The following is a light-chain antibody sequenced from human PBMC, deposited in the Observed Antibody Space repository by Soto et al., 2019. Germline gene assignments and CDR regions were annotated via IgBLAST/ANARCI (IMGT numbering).Light chain of an antibody. CDR1: QSVSSN. J-gene: IGKJ2*01. CDR2: GAS. V-gene: IGKV3D-15*02. Sequence: EIVMTPSPATLSVSPGERATLSCRASQSVSSNLAWYQQKPGQAPSLLIYGASTRANGIPDRFSGSGSGTDLTLTISRLEPADFAAYDGQHYGSLPTYNFGRGTKVDIK. CDR3: QHYGSLPTYN.